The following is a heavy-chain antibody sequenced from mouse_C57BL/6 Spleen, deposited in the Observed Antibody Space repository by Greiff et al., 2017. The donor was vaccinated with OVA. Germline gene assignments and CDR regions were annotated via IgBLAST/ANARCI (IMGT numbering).Heavy chain of an antibody. D-gene: IGHD2-4*01. CDR2: INPNNGGT. CDR1: GYTFTDYY. J-gene: IGHJ2*01. V-gene: IGHV1-26*01. Sequence: VQLQQSGPELVKPGASVKISCKASGYTFTDYYMNWVKQSHGKSLEWIGDINPNNGGTSYNQKFKGKATLTVDKSSSTAYMELRSLTSEDSAVYYCAIDYGLFDYWGQGTTLTVSS. CDR3: AIDYGLFDY.